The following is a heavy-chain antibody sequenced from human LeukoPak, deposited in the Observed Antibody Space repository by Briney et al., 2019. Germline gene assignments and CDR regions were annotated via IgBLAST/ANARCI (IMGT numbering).Heavy chain of an antibody. V-gene: IGHV3-74*01. Sequence: PGGPLRLSCAASGFTFSDYWMHWVRQAPDKGLMWVSRIRTDGDTSYADSVRGRFTISRDNSRNTLYLQMDSLRAEDTAVYYCARDARVGDPLDYWGQGTLVTVSS. CDR3: ARDARVGDPLDY. CDR2: IRTDGDT. D-gene: IGHD4-17*01. J-gene: IGHJ4*02. CDR1: GFTFSDYW.